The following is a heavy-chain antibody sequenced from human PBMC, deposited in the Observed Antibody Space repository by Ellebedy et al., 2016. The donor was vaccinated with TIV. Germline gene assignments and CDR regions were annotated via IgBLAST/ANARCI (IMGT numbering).Heavy chain of an antibody. CDR2: IYYSGST. D-gene: IGHD1-26*01. CDR1: GGSISSYY. V-gene: IGHV4-59*01. Sequence: SETLSFTXTVSGGSISSYYWSWIRQPPGKGLEWIGYIYYSGSTNYNPSLKSRVTISVDTSKNQFSLKLSSVTAADTAVYYCARVDSGSYSYYYYYYYMDVWGKGTTVTVSS. CDR3: ARVDSGSYSYYYYYYYMDV. J-gene: IGHJ6*03.